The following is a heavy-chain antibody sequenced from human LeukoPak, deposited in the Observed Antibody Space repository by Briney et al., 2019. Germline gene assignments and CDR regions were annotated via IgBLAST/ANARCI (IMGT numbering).Heavy chain of an antibody. CDR1: GFTFSSYW. D-gene: IGHD6-6*01. CDR2: IKQDGSEK. CDR3: AKTSSSSDRGY. J-gene: IGHJ4*02. V-gene: IGHV3-7*01. Sequence: GGSLRLSCAASGFTFSSYWMTWVRQAPGKGLEWVANIKQDGSEKYYVDSVKGRFTISRDNAKNSLYLQMNSLRAEDTAVYYCAKTSSSSDRGYWGQGTLVTVSS.